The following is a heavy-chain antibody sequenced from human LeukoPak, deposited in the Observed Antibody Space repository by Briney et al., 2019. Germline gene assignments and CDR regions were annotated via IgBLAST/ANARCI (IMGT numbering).Heavy chain of an antibody. CDR3: ARVLATRVDY. D-gene: IGHD1-26*01. CDR2: IYHSEST. CDR1: GGSISSGGYS. J-gene: IGHJ4*02. Sequence: SETLSLTCAVSGGSISSGGYSWSWIRQPPGKGLEWIGYIYHSESTYYNPSLKSRVTISVDRSKNQFSLKLSSVTAADTAVYYCARVLATRVDYWGQGTLVTVSS. V-gene: IGHV4-30-2*01.